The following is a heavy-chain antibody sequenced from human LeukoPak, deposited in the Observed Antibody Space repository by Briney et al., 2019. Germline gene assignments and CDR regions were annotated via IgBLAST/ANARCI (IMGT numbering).Heavy chain of an antibody. D-gene: IGHD2-2*01. Sequence: GGSLRLSCAASGFTFSSYGMHWVRQAPGKGLEWVAVIWYDGSNKYYADSVKGRFTISRDNSKNTLYLQMNSLRAGDTAVYYCARSGDIVVVPAANHYYGVDVWGKGTTVTVSS. CDR3: ARSGDIVVVPAANHYYGVDV. CDR1: GFTFSSYG. J-gene: IGHJ6*04. V-gene: IGHV3-33*01. CDR2: IWYDGSNK.